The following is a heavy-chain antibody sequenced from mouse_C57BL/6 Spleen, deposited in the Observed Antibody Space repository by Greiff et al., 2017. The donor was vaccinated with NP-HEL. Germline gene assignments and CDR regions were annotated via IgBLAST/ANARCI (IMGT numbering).Heavy chain of an antibody. D-gene: IGHD4-1*01. J-gene: IGHJ3*01. CDR1: GYAFSSYW. CDR3: GRGLTGRAWFAY. CDR2: IYPGDGDT. V-gene: IGHV1-80*01. Sequence: VQLQQSGAELVKPGASVKISCKASGYAFSSYWMNWVKQRPGKGLEWIGQIYPGDGDTNYNGKFKGKATLTADKSSSTAYMQLSSLTSEDSAVYFCGRGLTGRAWFAYWGQGTLVTVSA.